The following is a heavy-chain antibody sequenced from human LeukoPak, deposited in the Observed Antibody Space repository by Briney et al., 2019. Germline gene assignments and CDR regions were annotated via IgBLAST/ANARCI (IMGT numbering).Heavy chain of an antibody. V-gene: IGHV3-7*01. CDR1: GVLFNNYW. J-gene: IGHJ4*02. Sequence: PGGSLRLSCAASGVLFNNYWMCWVCQAPREGLEWLTNINVDGGKKYYVDSVRSRFTTSRDNTKNSVYLRMNSPRADDTAAYYFVRDYVWGSSNPDYWGQGTLVTVSS. D-gene: IGHD3-16*01. CDR2: INVDGGKK. CDR3: VRDYVWGSSNPDY.